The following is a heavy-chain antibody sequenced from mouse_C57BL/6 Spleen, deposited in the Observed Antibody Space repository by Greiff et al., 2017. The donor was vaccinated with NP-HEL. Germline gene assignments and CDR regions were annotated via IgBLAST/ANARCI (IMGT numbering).Heavy chain of an antibody. V-gene: IGHV1-52*01. J-gene: IGHJ2*01. CDR3: ARHEGGPLYYGSSPFDY. CDR2: IDPSDSET. D-gene: IGHD1-1*01. Sequence: VQLQQPGAELVRPGSSVKLSCKASGYTFTSYWMHWVKQRPIQGLEWIGNIDPSDSETHYNQKFKDKATLTVDKSSSTAYMQLSSLTSEDSAVYYCARHEGGPLYYGSSPFDYWGQGTTLTVSS. CDR1: GYTFTSYW.